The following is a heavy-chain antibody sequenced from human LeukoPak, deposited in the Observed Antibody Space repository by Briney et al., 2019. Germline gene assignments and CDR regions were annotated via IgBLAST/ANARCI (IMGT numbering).Heavy chain of an antibody. CDR2: IWYDGSNK. V-gene: IGHV3-33*06. D-gene: IGHD3-16*01. Sequence: GGSLRLSCAASGFTFSSYGMHWVRQAPGKGLEWVAVIWYDGSNKYYADSVKGRFTISRDNSKNTLYLQMNSLRAEDTAVYYCAKDGGAFDIWGQGTMVTVSS. J-gene: IGHJ3*02. CDR1: GFTFSSYG. CDR3: AKDGGAFDI.